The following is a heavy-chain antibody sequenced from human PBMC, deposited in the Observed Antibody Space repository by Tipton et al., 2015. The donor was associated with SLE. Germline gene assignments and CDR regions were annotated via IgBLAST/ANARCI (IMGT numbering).Heavy chain of an antibody. CDR3: VRGPKDV. CDR1: GASITSSDW. J-gene: IGHJ6*02. Sequence: TLSLTCAVSGASITSSDWWSWVRQPPGKGLEYIGEIHHRGSTNYKSSLRGRVTISVDKSKNQFSLKLTSVTAADTAVYYCVRGPKDVWGQGTTVTVSS. CDR2: IHHRGST. V-gene: IGHV4-4*02.